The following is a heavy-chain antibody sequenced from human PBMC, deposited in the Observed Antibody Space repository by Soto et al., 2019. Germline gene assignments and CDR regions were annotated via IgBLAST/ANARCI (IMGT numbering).Heavy chain of an antibody. V-gene: IGHV4-4*07. CDR3: TRGKFANTEGCY. J-gene: IGHJ4*02. CDR1: VIARNNYL. D-gene: IGHD2-2*02. CDR2: VFARGRT. Sequence: WGTLRLTCTVSVIARNNYLCSGLLKHAGKGLECIGRVFARGRTNYNPSLQSRVTTSVDTSKNHFSLTMTSLAPAETAVYYCTRGKFANTEGCYWGPRPTGAVSS.